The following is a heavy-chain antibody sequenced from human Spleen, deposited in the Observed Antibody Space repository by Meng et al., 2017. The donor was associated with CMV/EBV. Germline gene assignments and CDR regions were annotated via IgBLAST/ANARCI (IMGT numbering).Heavy chain of an antibody. D-gene: IGHD3-3*01. CDR2: IKQDGSEK. CDR3: ARGLGVSDQRYYDFWSGYPSHKTPYFDY. V-gene: IGHV3-7*01. Sequence: GESLKISCAASGFTFSSYWMSWVRQAPGKGLEWVANIKQDGSEKYYVDSVKGRFTISRDNAKNSLYLQMNSLRAEDTAVYYCARGLGVSDQRYYDFWSGYPSHKTPYFDYWGQGTLVTVSS. J-gene: IGHJ4*02. CDR1: GFTFSSYW.